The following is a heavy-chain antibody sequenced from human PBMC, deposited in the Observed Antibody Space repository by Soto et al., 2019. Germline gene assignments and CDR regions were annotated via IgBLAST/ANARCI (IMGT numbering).Heavy chain of an antibody. J-gene: IGHJ6*02. D-gene: IGHD5-18*01. Sequence: SETLSLTCAVYGGSFSGYYWSWIRQPPGKGLEWIGEINHSGSTNYNPSLKSRVTISVDTSKNQFSLKLSSVTAADTAVYYCATGRKPIHRYYYYGMDVWGQGTTVTVSS. CDR2: INHSGST. CDR1: GGSFSGYY. V-gene: IGHV4-34*01. CDR3: ATGRKPIHRYYYYGMDV.